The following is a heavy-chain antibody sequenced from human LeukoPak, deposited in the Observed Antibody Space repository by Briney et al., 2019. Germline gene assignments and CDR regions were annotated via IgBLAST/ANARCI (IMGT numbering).Heavy chain of an antibody. CDR3: AKATGYSSGWVDY. CDR2: ISWNSGSI. V-gene: IGHV3-9*01. J-gene: IGHJ4*02. Sequence: PGRSLRLSCAASGFTFDDYAMHWVRQAPGKGLEWVSGISWNSGSIGYADPVKGRFTISRDNAKNSLYLQMNSLRAEDTALYYCAKATGYSSGWVDYWGQGTLVTVSS. D-gene: IGHD6-19*01. CDR1: GFTFDDYA.